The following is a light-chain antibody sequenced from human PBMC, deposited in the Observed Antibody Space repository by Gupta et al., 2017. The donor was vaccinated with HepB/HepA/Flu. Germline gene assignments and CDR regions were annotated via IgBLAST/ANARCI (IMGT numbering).Light chain of an antibody. Sequence: DIQMTQSPSTLSASVGDRVTITCRASQSIGTWLAWYQQKPGKAPKLLIYKASILQSGAPSRFSGSGSGTEFTLTISSLQPDDFATYYCQQYSVYSRTFGQGTKVEIK. CDR2: KAS. J-gene: IGKJ1*01. V-gene: IGKV1-5*03. CDR3: QQYSVYSRT. CDR1: QSIGTW.